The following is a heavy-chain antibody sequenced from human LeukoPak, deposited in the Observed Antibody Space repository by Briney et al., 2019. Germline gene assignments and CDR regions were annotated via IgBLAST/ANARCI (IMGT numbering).Heavy chain of an antibody. D-gene: IGHD6-13*01. J-gene: IGHJ4*02. Sequence: GRSLRLSCAASGFTFDDYAMHWVRQAPGKGLEWVSGISWNSGSIGYADSVKGRFTISRDNAKNSLYLQMNSLRAEDTAVYYCARVSSSWYAADYWGQGTLVTVSS. CDR2: ISWNSGSI. CDR3: ARVSSSWYAADY. V-gene: IGHV3-9*01. CDR1: GFTFDDYA.